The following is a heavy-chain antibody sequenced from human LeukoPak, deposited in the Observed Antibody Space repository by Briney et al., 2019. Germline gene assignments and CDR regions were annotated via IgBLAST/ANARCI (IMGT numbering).Heavy chain of an antibody. CDR3: ARGGRPDS. J-gene: IGHJ5*01. Sequence: GGSLSFSCAASGFTFRISWMSWLRQAPGKGLEGVASIKEDGSEKNYVDSVKGRFTISRYNDNNSLYLHMNSLRVDDTAFYYCARGGRPDSWGQGTLVTVSS. CDR2: IKEDGSEK. D-gene: IGHD1-26*01. CDR1: GFTFRISW. V-gene: IGHV3-7*04.